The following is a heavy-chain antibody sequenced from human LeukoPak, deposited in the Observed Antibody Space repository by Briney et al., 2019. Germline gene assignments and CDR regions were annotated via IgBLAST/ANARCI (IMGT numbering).Heavy chain of an antibody. CDR1: GFTFSSYV. J-gene: IGHJ4*02. V-gene: IGHV3-23*01. CDR3: AKGYGSRSYLFDN. CDR2: IIGSGGST. D-gene: IGHD3-10*01. Sequence: PGGSLRLSCAASGFTFSSYVMSWVREAPGKGLEWVSLIIGSGGSTYYADSVKGRFTISRDNSKNTLYLQMNSLRAEDTAVYYCAKGYGSRSYLFDNWGRGTLVTVSS.